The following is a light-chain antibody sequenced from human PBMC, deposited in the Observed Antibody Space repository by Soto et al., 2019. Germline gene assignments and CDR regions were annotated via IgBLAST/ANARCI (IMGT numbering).Light chain of an antibody. CDR2: DND. V-gene: IGLV1-51*01. CDR1: SSNIGSNF. CDR3: GTWDSSLSAVV. J-gene: IGLJ2*01. Sequence: QSALTQPPSVSAAPGQKVTISSSGSSSNIGSNFGSWYQQLPGTAPKLLIYDNDKLPSGIPDRFSGSKSGTSATLGITGLQTGDESDYYCGTWDSSLSAVVFGGGTKLTVL.